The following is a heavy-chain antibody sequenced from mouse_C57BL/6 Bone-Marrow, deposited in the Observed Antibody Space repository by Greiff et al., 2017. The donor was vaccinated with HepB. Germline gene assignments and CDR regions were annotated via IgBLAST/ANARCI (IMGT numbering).Heavy chain of an antibody. D-gene: IGHD1-1*01. V-gene: IGHV1-81*01. CDR1: GYTFTSYG. CDR3: APSYGSSSWFAY. CDR2: IYPRSGNT. Sequence: VQLQQSGAELARPGASVKLSCKASGYTFTSYGLSWVKQRTGQGLEWIGEIYPRSGNTYYNEKFKGKATLTADKSSSTAYMELRSLTSEDSAVYFCAPSYGSSSWFAYWGQGTLVTVSA. J-gene: IGHJ3*01.